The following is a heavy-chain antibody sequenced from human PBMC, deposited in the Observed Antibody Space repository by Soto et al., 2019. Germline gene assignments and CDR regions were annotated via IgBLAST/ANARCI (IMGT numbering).Heavy chain of an antibody. Sequence: EVQLLESGGGLVQPGGSLRLSCAASGFTFSSYAMSWVRQAPGKGLEWVSAISGSGGSTYYADSVKGRFTISRDNSKNTQYLQMNSLRAEDTAVYYCAKVPERRGRYYYYMDVWGKGTTVTVSS. CDR2: ISGSGGST. V-gene: IGHV3-23*01. J-gene: IGHJ6*03. D-gene: IGHD1-1*01. CDR3: AKVPERRGRYYYYMDV. CDR1: GFTFSSYA.